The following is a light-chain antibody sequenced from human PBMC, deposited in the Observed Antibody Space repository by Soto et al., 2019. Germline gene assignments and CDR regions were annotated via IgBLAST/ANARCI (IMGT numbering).Light chain of an antibody. J-gene: IGKJ2*01. Sequence: DAVLTQSPLSLPVTLGQPASISCRSSQSLIYSEGKTYLNWFHQRPGQSPRRLIYKVSNRDSGVPDRFSGSGSDTYFTLKISSVEAEDVGVYFCMQGTHWPYTFGQGTKLEIK. CDR2: KVS. CDR1: QSLIYSEGKTY. V-gene: IGKV2-30*01. CDR3: MQGTHWPYT.